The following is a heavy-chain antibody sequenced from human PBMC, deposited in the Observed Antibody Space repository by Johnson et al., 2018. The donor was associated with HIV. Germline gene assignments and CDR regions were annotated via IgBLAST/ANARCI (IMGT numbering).Heavy chain of an antibody. CDR1: GFTFSSYA. V-gene: IGHV3-30*04. D-gene: IGHD1-7*01. J-gene: IGHJ3*02. CDR2: ISYDGSNK. CDR3: ARAELPDAFDI. Sequence: QVQLVESGGGMVQPGRSLRLSCAASGFTFSSYAMHWVRQAPGKGLEWVAVISYDGSNKYYADSVKGRFTISRDNSKNTLYLQMNSLRAEDTAVYYCARAELPDAFDIWGQGTMVTVSS.